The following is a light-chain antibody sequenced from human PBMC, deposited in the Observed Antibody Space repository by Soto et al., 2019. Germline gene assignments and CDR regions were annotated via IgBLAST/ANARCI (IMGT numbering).Light chain of an antibody. CDR3: CSYAGSSTSKV. Sequence: QSVLTQPASVSGSPGQSITISCTGTSSDVGSYNLVSWYQQHPGKAPKLMIYEVSKRPSGVSNRFSGSKSGNTASLTISGVQAEDEADYYCCSYAGSSTSKVFGGGTKLTVL. CDR1: SSDVGSYNL. V-gene: IGLV2-23*02. J-gene: IGLJ2*01. CDR2: EVS.